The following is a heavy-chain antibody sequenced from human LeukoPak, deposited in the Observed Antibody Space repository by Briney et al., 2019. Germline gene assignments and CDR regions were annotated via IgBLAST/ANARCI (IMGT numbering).Heavy chain of an antibody. CDR1: GGSISSGFYY. J-gene: IGHJ4*02. D-gene: IGHD6-19*01. CDR2: IYYSGTT. Sequence: SETLSLTCTVSGGSISSGFYYWGWIRQPPGKGLEWIGSIYYSGTTYYNPSLKSRVTISVDTSKNQFSLKLSSVTAADTAVYYCASGPTPRIAVEYYFDYWGQGTLVTVSS. CDR3: ASGPTPRIAVEYYFDY. V-gene: IGHV4-39*07.